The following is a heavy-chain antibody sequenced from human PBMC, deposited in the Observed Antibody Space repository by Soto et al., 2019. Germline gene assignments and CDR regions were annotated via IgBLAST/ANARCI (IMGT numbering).Heavy chain of an antibody. D-gene: IGHD6-13*01. CDR2: IIPIFGTP. J-gene: IGHJ4*02. CDR3: ARVLEGSSWNAIDF. Sequence: GASVKVSCKASEGTFKNYAISWIRQAPGHGLEWMGGIIPIFGTPNYAQKFQGRVTISADKTTTTAYMDLTGLISDDTAVYYCARVLEGSSWNAIDFWGPGTLVTVSS. CDR1: EGTFKNYA. V-gene: IGHV1-69*06.